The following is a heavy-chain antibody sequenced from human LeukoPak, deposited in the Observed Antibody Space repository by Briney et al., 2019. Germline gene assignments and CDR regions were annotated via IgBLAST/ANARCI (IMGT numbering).Heavy chain of an antibody. Sequence: ASEKVSCKASGYTFTGYYMHWVRQAPGQGLEWMGWINPNSGGTNYAQKFQGRVTMTRDTSISTAYMELSRLRSDDTAVYYCARELPAANYYYYYMDVWGKGTTVTVSS. V-gene: IGHV1-2*02. D-gene: IGHD2-2*01. J-gene: IGHJ6*03. CDR3: ARELPAANYYYYYMDV. CDR2: INPNSGGT. CDR1: GYTFTGYY.